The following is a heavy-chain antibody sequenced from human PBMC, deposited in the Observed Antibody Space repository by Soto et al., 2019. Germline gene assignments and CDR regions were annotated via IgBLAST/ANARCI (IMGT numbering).Heavy chain of an antibody. Sequence: QITLKEAGPTLVKPTQTLTLTCSFSGFSLITSGVGVGWIRQPPGKALEWLALIYWDDDTGYSTSLRSRLTITKDTSRNQVVLTMINMDPADTATYYCAHTMAPRIFDSWGQGTLVTVSS. CDR1: GFSLITSGVG. V-gene: IGHV2-5*02. J-gene: IGHJ4*02. CDR2: IYWDDDT. CDR3: AHTMAPRIFDS.